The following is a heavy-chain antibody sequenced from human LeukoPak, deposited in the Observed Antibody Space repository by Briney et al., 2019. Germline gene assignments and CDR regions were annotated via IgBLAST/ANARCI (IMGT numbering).Heavy chain of an antibody. CDR3: ARDPGDSSGYYNYYFDY. CDR1: LGTFSSYA. D-gene: IGHD3-22*01. J-gene: IGHJ4*02. Sequence: SVKVSCQASLGTFSSYAISWVRQAPGQGLEWMGGIIPIFGTANYAQKFQGRVTITADESTSTAYMELSSLRSEDTAVYYCARDPGDSSGYYNYYFDYWGQGTLVTVSS. CDR2: IIPIFGTA. V-gene: IGHV1-69*13.